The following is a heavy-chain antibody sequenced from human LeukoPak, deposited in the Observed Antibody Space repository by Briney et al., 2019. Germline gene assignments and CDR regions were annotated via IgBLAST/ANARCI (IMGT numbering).Heavy chain of an antibody. J-gene: IGHJ4*02. CDR1: GFTFSNYW. D-gene: IGHD1-26*01. CDR2: IKQDGSEE. CDR3: ARGGSYPGC. Sequence: GGSLRLSCAASGFTFSNYWMSWVRPAPGKGLEWVAKIKQDGSEEYYVDSVKGRFTISRDNAKNSLFLQMNSLRVEDTAIYCCARGGSYPGCWGQGTLVTASS. V-gene: IGHV3-7*03.